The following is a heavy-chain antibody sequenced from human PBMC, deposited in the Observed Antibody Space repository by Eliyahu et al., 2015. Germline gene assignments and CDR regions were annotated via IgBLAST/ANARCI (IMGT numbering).Heavy chain of an antibody. Sequence: QVQLVQSGAEVKKPGSSVKVSCKASGGTFSSYAISWVRQAPGQGLEWMGGIIPIFGTANYAQKFQGRVTITADKSTSTAYMELSSLRSEDTAVYYCAREEDYGGNSRPQYYFDYWGQGTLVTVSS. J-gene: IGHJ4*02. D-gene: IGHD4-23*01. CDR3: AREEDYGGNSRPQYYFDY. CDR1: GGTFSSYA. CDR2: IIPIFGTA. V-gene: IGHV1-69*06.